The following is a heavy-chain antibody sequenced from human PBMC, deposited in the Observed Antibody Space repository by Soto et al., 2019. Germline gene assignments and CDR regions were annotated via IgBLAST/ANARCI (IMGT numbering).Heavy chain of an antibody. D-gene: IGHD6-19*01. CDR1: GFIFSDFA. CDR3: ARYSIAVAGFDY. V-gene: IGHV3-33*01. Sequence: GGSLRLSCAASGFIFSDFAMHWVRQAPGKGLEWVAEIWYDGSNEYYGDSVKGRFTISRDNSKNTLYLQLNSLRAEDTAVYYCARYSIAVAGFDYWGQGTLVNVSS. J-gene: IGHJ4*02. CDR2: IWYDGSNE.